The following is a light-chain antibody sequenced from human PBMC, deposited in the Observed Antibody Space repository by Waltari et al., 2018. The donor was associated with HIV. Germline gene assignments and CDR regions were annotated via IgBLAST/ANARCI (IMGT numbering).Light chain of an antibody. J-gene: IGKJ4*01. CDR1: PRLMKSNGYIY. CDR2: LGS. Sequence: DTGMTQSPLSLSVTPGVPASTSCTSRPRLMKSNGYIYLAWYLQKPGQSPQLLIYLGSNRASGVPDRFSGSGSATDFTLEISRVEPEDVGIYYCMQALETPLTFGGGTRFEIK. CDR3: MQALETPLT. V-gene: IGKV2-28*01.